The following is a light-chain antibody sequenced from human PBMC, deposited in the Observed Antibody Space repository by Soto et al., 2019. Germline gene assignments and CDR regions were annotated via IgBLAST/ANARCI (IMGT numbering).Light chain of an antibody. CDR3: HQSYSTPPWA. CDR2: VAS. V-gene: IGKV1-39*01. CDR1: QSIRSY. J-gene: IGKJ1*01. Sequence: DIQMTQSPSSLSASVGDIVTITCRASQSIRSYLNWSHQKPGKAPKLLIYVASSLQSGVPSRFSGSGSGTDFTLTISSLQPEDFATYYCHQSYSTPPWAFGQGTKVEIK.